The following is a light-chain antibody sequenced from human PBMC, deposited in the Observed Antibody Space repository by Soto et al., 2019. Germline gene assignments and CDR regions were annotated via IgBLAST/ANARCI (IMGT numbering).Light chain of an antibody. CDR3: QQAYSFPT. CDR1: QDISDW. J-gene: IGKJ5*01. V-gene: IGKV1-12*01. Sequence: DIQMTQSPSSVSASVGDRVTITCRASQDISDWLAWYQQTPGKAPKLLIYAATTLQSGVPTRFSASGSGTEFTLTISSLQPEDFATYYCQQAYSFPTFGQGTRLEIK. CDR2: AAT.